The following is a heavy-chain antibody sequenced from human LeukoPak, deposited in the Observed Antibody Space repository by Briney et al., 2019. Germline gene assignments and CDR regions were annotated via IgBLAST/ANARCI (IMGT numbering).Heavy chain of an antibody. CDR1: GFTFSSYS. CDR2: ISSRSSYI. V-gene: IGHV3-21*01. Sequence: GSLRLSCAASGFTFSSYSMNWVRQAPGKGLEWVSSISSRSSYIYYADSVKGRFTISRDNARNSLYLQMNSLRAEDTAVYYCARDFLYCSGGSCYPDVWGKGTTVTISS. J-gene: IGHJ6*04. D-gene: IGHD2-15*01. CDR3: ARDFLYCSGGSCYPDV.